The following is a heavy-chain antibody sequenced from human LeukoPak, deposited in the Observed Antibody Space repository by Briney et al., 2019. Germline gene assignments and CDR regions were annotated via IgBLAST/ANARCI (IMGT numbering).Heavy chain of an antibody. V-gene: IGHV4-61*02. CDR2: IYTSGST. CDR3: ARDLPGQYGFDI. J-gene: IGHJ3*02. CDR1: GGSISSGSYY. Sequence: SETLSLTCTVSGGSISSGSYYWSWIRQPAGKGLEWIGRIYTSGSTDCNPSLKSRVTISVDTSKKQFSLKLSSVTAADTAVYYCARDLPGQYGFDIWGQGTMVTVSS.